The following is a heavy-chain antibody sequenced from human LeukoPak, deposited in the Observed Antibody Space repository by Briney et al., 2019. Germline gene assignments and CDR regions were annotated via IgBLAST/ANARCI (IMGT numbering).Heavy chain of an antibody. D-gene: IGHD4-11*01. CDR2: IIPIFGTA. Sequence: GGSLRLSCAASGFTFSSYAISWVRQAPGQGLEWMGGIIPIFGTANYAQKFQGRVTITADESTSTAYMELSSLRSEDTAVYYCARGAGYSNYDYWGQGTLVTVSS. V-gene: IGHV1-69*01. CDR3: ARGAGYSNYDY. CDR1: GFTFSSYA. J-gene: IGHJ4*02.